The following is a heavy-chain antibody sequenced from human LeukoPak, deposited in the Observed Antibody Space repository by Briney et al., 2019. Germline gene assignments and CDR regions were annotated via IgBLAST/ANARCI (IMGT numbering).Heavy chain of an antibody. CDR2: ITYDGSHN. V-gene: IGHV3-30-3*01. CDR3: ARDWWIQLWLFDY. Sequence: GRSLRLSCAASGFTFRSYAMPWGRQAPGKRLEGVAVITYDGSHNHYAHFAKGRFTINRDNSKNTRYLQINSLSAEDTAVYYCARDWWIQLWLFDYWGQGTMVTVSS. CDR1: GFTFRSYA. J-gene: IGHJ4*02. D-gene: IGHD5-18*01.